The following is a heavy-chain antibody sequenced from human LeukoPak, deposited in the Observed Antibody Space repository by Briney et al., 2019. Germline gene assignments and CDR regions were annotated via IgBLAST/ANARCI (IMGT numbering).Heavy chain of an antibody. D-gene: IGHD3-10*01. CDR1: GFTFRSHA. Sequence: GGSLRLSCAASGFTFRSHAMHWVRQAPGKGLEWVAVMSYDGSNEYYADSVKGRFTISRDNSKNTLYVQMNSLRVEDTAVYYCARERMVRGVIRYNWFDPWGQGTLVTVSS. CDR2: MSYDGSNE. CDR3: ARERMVRGVIRYNWFDP. J-gene: IGHJ5*02. V-gene: IGHV3-30-3*01.